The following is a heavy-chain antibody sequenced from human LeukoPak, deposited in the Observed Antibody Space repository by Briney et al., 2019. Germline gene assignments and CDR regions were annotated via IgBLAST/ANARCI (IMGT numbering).Heavy chain of an antibody. CDR3: ARSNWGAGFDY. V-gene: IGHV4-59*01. CDR2: IYYSGST. CDR1: GGSISSYY. D-gene: IGHD7-27*01. Sequence: SETLSLTCTVSGGSISSYYWSWIRQPPGKGLEWIGYIYYSGSTNYNPSLKSRVTISVDTSKNQFSLKLSSVTAADTAVYYCARSNWGAGFDYWGQGTLVTVSS. J-gene: IGHJ4*02.